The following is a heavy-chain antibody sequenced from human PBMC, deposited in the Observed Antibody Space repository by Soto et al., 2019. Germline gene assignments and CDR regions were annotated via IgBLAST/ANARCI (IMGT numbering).Heavy chain of an antibody. Sequence: PGGSLRLSCAASGFTFCRYAMHWVRQAPGKGLEWVAVISNDGSNKNYADSVKGRLTISRDNSKNTLYLQMNSLRAEDTAVFYCARSCTSTSCTTQNAFDIWGQGTMVTVSS. D-gene: IGHD2-2*01. CDR3: ARSCTSTSCTTQNAFDI. CDR1: GFTFCRYA. CDR2: ISNDGSNK. V-gene: IGHV3-30-3*01. J-gene: IGHJ3*02.